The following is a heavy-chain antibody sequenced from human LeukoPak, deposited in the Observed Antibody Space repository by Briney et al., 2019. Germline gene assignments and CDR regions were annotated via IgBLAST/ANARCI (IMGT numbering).Heavy chain of an antibody. Sequence: SETLSLTCTVSGGSISGYYWSWIRQPPGKGLEWIGNIYNSGSTDYNPSLKSRVTISVNLSKKLISLKLTSVTAADTALYYCARDKGPYWYFDLWGRGTLVTVSS. J-gene: IGHJ2*01. V-gene: IGHV4-59*01. CDR1: GGSISGYY. CDR2: IYNSGST. CDR3: ARDKGPYWYFDL.